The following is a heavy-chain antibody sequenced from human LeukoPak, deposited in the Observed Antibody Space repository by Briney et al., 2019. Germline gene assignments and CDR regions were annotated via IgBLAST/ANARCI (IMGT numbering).Heavy chain of an antibody. CDR1: GYTFTDYY. CDR3: ARDYGGNSPYFDY. CDR2: VNPDSGGT. D-gene: IGHD4-23*01. Sequence: ASVEVSCKASGYTFTDYYMYWVRQAPGQGLEWMGWVNPDSGGTNYAQKFQGRVTMTRDTSISTAYMELSRLKYDDTAVYFCARDYGGNSPYFDYWGQGTLVTVSS. J-gene: IGHJ4*02. V-gene: IGHV1-2*02.